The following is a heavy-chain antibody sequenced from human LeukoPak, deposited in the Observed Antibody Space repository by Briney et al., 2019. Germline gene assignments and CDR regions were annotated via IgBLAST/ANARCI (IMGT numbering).Heavy chain of an antibody. CDR2: MNPNSGNT. Sequence: ASVKVSCKASGYTFTSYAMNWVRQAPGQGLEWMGWMNPNSGNTGYAQKFQGRVTMTRNTSISTAYMELSSLRSEDTAVYYCARVYYDSSGYSFDYWGQGTLVTVSS. CDR3: ARVYYDSSGYSFDY. J-gene: IGHJ4*02. CDR1: GYTFTSYA. D-gene: IGHD3-22*01. V-gene: IGHV1-8*02.